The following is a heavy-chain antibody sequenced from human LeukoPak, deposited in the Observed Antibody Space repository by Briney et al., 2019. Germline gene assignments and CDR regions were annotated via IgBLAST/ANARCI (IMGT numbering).Heavy chain of an antibody. Sequence: PGGSLRLSCVASGFTFSSRDWMTWVRQAPGKGLEWVANIKQDGSEKNYVDSVKGRFTISRDNAKNSLYLQMNSLRAEDTAVYYCARGTHYYNSSGYWDDGGDAFDIWGQGTMVTVSS. CDR2: IKQDGSEK. CDR1: GFTFSSRDW. D-gene: IGHD3-22*01. V-gene: IGHV3-7*01. J-gene: IGHJ3*02. CDR3: ARGTHYYNSSGYWDDGGDAFDI.